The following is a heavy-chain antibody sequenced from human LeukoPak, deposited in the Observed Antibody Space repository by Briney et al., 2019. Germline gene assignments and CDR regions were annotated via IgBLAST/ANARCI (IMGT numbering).Heavy chain of an antibody. J-gene: IGHJ6*04. Sequence: GGSLRLSCAASGFTFSSYGMHWVRQAPGKGLEWVAVIWYDGSNKYYADSVKGRFTISRDNAKNTLYLQMNSLRAEDPAVYYCARDDRRAHIVVVAAPRRFQYGMDVWGKGTTVTVSS. CDR3: ARDDRRAHIVVVAAPRRFQYGMDV. CDR2: IWYDGSNK. D-gene: IGHD2-15*01. CDR1: GFTFSSYG. V-gene: IGHV3-33*01.